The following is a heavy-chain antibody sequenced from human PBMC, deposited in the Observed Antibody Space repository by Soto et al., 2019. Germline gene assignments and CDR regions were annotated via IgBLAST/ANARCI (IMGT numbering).Heavy chain of an antibody. Sequence: SETLSLTCTVSGGSISSSSYYWGWIRQPPGKGLEWIGSIYYSGSTYYNPSLKSRVTISVDTSKNQFSLKLSSVTAADTAVYYYATAGIATVNLDCLGQGTLFTVSS. CDR2: IYYSGST. J-gene: IGHJ4*02. V-gene: IGHV4-39*01. CDR1: GGSISSSSYY. CDR3: ATAGIATVNLDC. D-gene: IGHD5-18*01.